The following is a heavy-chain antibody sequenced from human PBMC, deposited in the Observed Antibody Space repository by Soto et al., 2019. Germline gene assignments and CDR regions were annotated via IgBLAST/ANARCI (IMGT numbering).Heavy chain of an antibody. CDR1: GYTFSNYA. CDR2: VDTGNGNT. V-gene: IGHV1-3*04. Sequence: QVQLVQSGAAVKKPGASVKVYCKASGYTFSNYAIHWVRQAPGQSLEWMGWVDTGNGNTKYSEKLLDRLAFTMDPFVRSAALELNRLRSDDTSVAYCAREAKWGRRGVEGQHDDFFEYWGRGTLVTVSS. CDR3: AREAKWGRRGVEGQHDDFFEY. D-gene: IGHD1-26*01. J-gene: IGHJ4*02.